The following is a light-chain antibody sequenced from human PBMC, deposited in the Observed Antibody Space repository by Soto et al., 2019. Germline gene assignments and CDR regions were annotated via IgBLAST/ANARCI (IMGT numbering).Light chain of an antibody. CDR2: DAY. V-gene: IGKV3-11*01. J-gene: IGKJ5*01. Sequence: VWTQSPATLSLPPGERATLSCRTSLSVSVYLDWYQQKPGQAPRLLISDAYNRATGIPDRFSGSGSGTDFTLTISRLETEDFAVYYGHQSQYWPPITVGQGKRREIK. CDR3: HQSQYWPPIT. CDR1: LSVSVY.